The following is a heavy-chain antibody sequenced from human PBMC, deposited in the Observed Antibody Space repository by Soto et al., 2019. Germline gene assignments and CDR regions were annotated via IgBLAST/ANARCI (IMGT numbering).Heavy chain of an antibody. V-gene: IGHV1-3*01. CDR2: INAGNGNT. Sequence: EASVKVSCKASGYTFTSYAMHWVRQAPGQRLEWMGWINAGNGNTKYSQKFQGRVTITRDTSASTAYMELSSLRSEDTAVYYCARITMVRGVYYYYYGMDVWGQGTTVTVSS. J-gene: IGHJ6*02. CDR3: ARITMVRGVYYYYYGMDV. D-gene: IGHD3-10*01. CDR1: GYTFTSYA.